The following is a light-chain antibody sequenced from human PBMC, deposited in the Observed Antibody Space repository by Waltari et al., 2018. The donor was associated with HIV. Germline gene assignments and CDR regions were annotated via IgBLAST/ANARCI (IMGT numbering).Light chain of an antibody. V-gene: IGKV3-20*01. CDR3: QQYGSSLWT. J-gene: IGKJ1*01. Sequence: EIVMTQSPATLSVSPGERATLSCRASQSVTTNLAWYQQKPGQAPRLVIYAASSRATGIPDRFSGSGSGTDFTLTISRLEPEDFAVYYCQQYGSSLWTFGQGTKVEAK. CDR1: QSVTTN. CDR2: AAS.